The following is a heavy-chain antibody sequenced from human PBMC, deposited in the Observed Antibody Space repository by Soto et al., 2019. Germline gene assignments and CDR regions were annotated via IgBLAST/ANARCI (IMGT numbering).Heavy chain of an antibody. CDR1: GFTFSSYA. CDR3: ARDFVVTSTWYYGMDV. J-gene: IGHJ6*02. V-gene: IGHV3-30-3*01. CDR2: ISYDGSNK. Sequence: QVQLVESGGGVVQPGRSLRLSCAASGFTFSSYAMHWVRQATGKGLEWVAVISYDGSNKYYADSVKGRFTISRDNSKNTLYLQMNSLRAEDTAVYYCARDFVVTSTWYYGMDVWGQGTTVTVSS. D-gene: IGHD2-21*02.